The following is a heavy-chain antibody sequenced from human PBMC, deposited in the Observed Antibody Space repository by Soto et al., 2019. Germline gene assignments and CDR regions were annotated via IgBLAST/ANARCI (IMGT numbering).Heavy chain of an antibody. CDR3: ARHHDS. V-gene: IGHV4-59*08. CDR2: IYYSGTN. CDR1: GGSISSYY. Sequence: QVQLQESGPGLVKPSETLSLTCTVSGGSISSYYWSWNRQPPGKGLEWIGYIYYSGTNNYNPSLKSRVTISVDTSKNQFSLKLSSGTAADTAVYYCARHHDSWGQGTLVTVSS. J-gene: IGHJ4*02.